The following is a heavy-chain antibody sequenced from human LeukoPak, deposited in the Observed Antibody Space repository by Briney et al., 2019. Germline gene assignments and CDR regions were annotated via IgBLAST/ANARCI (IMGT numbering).Heavy chain of an antibody. J-gene: IGHJ4*02. Sequence: SETLSLTCSVSGRSINTYYWTWIRQPPGKGLEWLGYIYYSGSTNYNPSLKSRVTILVDTSKHQFSLKLSSVTAADTAVYYCARLLHPQSTSWFIDYWGQGALVTVSS. CDR3: ARLLHPQSTSWFIDY. CDR1: GRSINTYY. CDR2: IYYSGST. D-gene: IGHD6-13*01. V-gene: IGHV4-59*01.